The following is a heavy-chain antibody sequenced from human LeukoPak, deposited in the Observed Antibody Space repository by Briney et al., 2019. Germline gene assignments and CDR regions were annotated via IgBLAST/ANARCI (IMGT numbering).Heavy chain of an antibody. D-gene: IGHD3-3*01. J-gene: IGHJ6*03. CDR3: ARGEGGITILGVVIGYMDV. V-gene: IGHV3-74*01. CDR1: GFTFSSYW. CDR2: INIDGSST. Sequence: PGGSLRLSCAASGFTFSSYWMHWVRQAPGKGLVWVSRINIDGSSTSYADSVKGRFTISRDNAKNTLYLQMNSLRAEDTAVYYCARGEGGITILGVVIGYMDVWGKGTTVTVSS.